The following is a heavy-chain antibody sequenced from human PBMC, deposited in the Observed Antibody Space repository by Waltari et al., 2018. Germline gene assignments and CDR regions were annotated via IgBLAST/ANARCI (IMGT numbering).Heavy chain of an antibody. J-gene: IGHJ4*02. CDR1: GFTFSSYA. D-gene: IGHD6-6*01. V-gene: IGHV3-30-3*01. CDR3: ARDLETYSSSHPSY. CDR2: ISYDGSNK. Sequence: QVQLVESGGGVVQPGRSLRLSCAASGFTFSSYAMPWVRQAPGKGLEWVAVISYDGSNKYYADSVKGRFTISRDNSKNTLYLQMNSLRAEDTAVYYCARDLETYSSSHPSYWGQGTLVTVSS.